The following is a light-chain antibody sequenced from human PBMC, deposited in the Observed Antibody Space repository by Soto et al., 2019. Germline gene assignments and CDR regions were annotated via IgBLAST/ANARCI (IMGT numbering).Light chain of an antibody. J-gene: IGKJ2*01. Sequence: DIVMTQSPDSLPVSLGERATINCKSSQSVLYSSSSKNCLVWYQQKPGQPPKVLIYWASTRESGVPDRFSGSGSGTDFTLTXSNXXAXXXXVYXXLXXXSSPYTXXQGTKLEI. CDR3: LXXXSSPYT. CDR1: QSVLYSSSSKNC. CDR2: WAS. V-gene: IGKV4-1*01.